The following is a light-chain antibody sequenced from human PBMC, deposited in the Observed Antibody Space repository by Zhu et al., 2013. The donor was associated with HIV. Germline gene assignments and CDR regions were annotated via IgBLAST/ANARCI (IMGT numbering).Light chain of an antibody. V-gene: IGKV3-11*01. J-gene: IGKJ1*01. CDR3: HQRSDWPRT. Sequence: EIVLTQSPATLSLSPGERATLSCRASQSVSSYLAWYQQKPGQAPRLLIYDASNRATGIPARFSGSGSGTDFTLTISSLEPEDFAVYYCHQRSDWPRTFGHGTKVEIK. CDR1: QSVSSY. CDR2: DAS.